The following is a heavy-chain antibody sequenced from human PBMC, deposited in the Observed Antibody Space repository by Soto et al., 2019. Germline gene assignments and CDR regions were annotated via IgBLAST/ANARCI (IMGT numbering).Heavy chain of an antibody. CDR3: ARDYPYYYARHGAFDI. Sequence: SQTLSLTCDISGYSVSSNIAAWNCIRQSPSTRLEWLGRTYYRSKWYNDYAVSVKSRITINPDTSKNQFSLQLNSVTPEDTAVYCCARDYPYYYARHGAFDIWGQGTTVTVSS. V-gene: IGHV6-1*01. CDR1: GYSVSSNIAA. J-gene: IGHJ3*02. CDR2: TYYRSKWYN. D-gene: IGHD3-10*01.